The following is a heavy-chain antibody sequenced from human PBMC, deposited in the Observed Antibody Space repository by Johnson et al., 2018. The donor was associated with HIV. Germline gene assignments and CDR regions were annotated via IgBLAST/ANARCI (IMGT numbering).Heavy chain of an antibody. CDR3: AKERGKRWLHPRDAFDI. CDR2: ISYDGSNK. CDR1: GFTFNSYG. J-gene: IGHJ3*02. D-gene: IGHD5-24*01. V-gene: IGHV3-30*18. Sequence: QVQVVESGGGVVQPGRSLRLSCAASGFTFNSYGMHWVRQAPGKGLEWVAVISYDGSNKYYADSVKGRFTIARDNSKNTLYLRMNSLRAEDTAVYLCAKERGKRWLHPRDAFDIWGQGTMVTVSS.